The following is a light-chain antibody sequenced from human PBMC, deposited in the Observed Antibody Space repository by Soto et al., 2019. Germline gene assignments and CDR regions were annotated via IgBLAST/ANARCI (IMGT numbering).Light chain of an antibody. J-gene: IGLJ2*01. V-gene: IGLV2-14*01. CDR1: SSDVGGYDY. CDR2: EVD. Sequence: QSALTQPASVSGSPGQSITISCTGTSSDVGGYDYVSWYQQHPGKAPKLMIFEVDKRPSGVPTRFSGSKSGNTASLTISGLRAEDEADYYCSSFVHKNNLIFGGGTKLTVL. CDR3: SSFVHKNNLI.